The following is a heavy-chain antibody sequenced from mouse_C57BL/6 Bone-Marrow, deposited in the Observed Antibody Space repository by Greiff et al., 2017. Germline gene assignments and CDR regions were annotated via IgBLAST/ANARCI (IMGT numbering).Heavy chain of an antibody. D-gene: IGHD6-2*01. Sequence: QVQLKQSGAELVKPGASVKISCKASGYAFSSYWMNWVKQRPGKGLEWIGQIYPGDGDTNYNGKFKGKATLTADKSSSTAYMQLSSLTSEDSAVDFCARHLSGAWFAYWGQGTLVTVSA. V-gene: IGHV1-80*01. CDR2: IYPGDGDT. CDR3: ARHLSGAWFAY. J-gene: IGHJ3*01. CDR1: GYAFSSYW.